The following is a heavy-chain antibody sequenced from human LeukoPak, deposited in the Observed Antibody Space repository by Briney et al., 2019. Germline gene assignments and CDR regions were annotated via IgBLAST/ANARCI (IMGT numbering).Heavy chain of an antibody. CDR1: GYRFNTYW. D-gene: IGHD2-21*01. V-gene: IGHV5-51*01. J-gene: IGHJ4*02. Sequence: GESLKISCQGSGYRFNTYWIAGVRQMPGKGLEWMGIIYAGDSDTRYTPSFQAQITTSADKSINTAYLRWSSLKASDTAMYYCARAYYCGGGGCKLEYWGQGTLVTVSS. CDR2: IYAGDSDT. CDR3: ARAYYCGGGGCKLEY.